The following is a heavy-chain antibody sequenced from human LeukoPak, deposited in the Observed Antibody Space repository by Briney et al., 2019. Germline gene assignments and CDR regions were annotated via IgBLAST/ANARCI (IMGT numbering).Heavy chain of an antibody. V-gene: IGHV3-23*01. CDR2: ISGSGDSP. Sequence: PGGSLRLSCAASGFTFSTSAMSWVRQAPGKGLEWVSAISGSGDSPFYADSVKGRFTVSRDNSKNTLYLQMNSLRAEDTAVYYCAKGCSPTCYSWFHPWGQGTLVTVSS. D-gene: IGHD2-2*01. CDR1: GFTFSTSA. J-gene: IGHJ5*02. CDR3: AKGCSPTCYSWFHP.